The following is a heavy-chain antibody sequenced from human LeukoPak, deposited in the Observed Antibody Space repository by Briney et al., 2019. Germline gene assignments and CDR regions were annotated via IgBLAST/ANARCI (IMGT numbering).Heavy chain of an antibody. Sequence: GASVKVSCKASGYTFVDYGIGWVRQAPGQGLEWMGWISGHNDDTKYALKFQDRVTLSTDTSTTTAYMELRSLRSDDTAVYYCAKDGGPAMVTNWDYYGMDVWGKGTTVIVSS. CDR1: GYTFVDYG. CDR2: ISGHNDDT. D-gene: IGHD5-18*01. CDR3: AKDGGPAMVTNWDYYGMDV. J-gene: IGHJ6*04. V-gene: IGHV1-18*01.